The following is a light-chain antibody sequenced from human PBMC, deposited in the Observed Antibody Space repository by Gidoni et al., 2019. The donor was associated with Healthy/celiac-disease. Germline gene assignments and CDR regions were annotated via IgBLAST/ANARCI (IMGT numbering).Light chain of an antibody. J-gene: IGLJ2*01. CDR1: SSDVGGYNY. Sequence: QSALTQPASVSGSPGQSSTISCPATSSDVGGYNYVSWHQQHPGKAPKLMIYEVSNRPSGVSNRFSGSKSGNTASLTSSGLQAEDEADYYCSSYTSSSTPVVFGGGTKLTVL. V-gene: IGLV2-14*01. CDR2: EVS. CDR3: SSYTSSSTPVV.